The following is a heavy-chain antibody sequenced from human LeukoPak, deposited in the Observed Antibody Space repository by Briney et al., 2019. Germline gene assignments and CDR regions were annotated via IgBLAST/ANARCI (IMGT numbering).Heavy chain of an antibody. CDR1: GYSFTGYY. Sequence: ASVKVSCKASGYSFTGYYMHWVRQAPGQGLEWMGWINPKSGGTNYAQKFQGRVTMTRDTSISTAYMELSRLRSDDTAVYYCARLGVHSGYPVGFDYWGQGTLVTVSS. CDR2: INPKSGGT. V-gene: IGHV1-2*02. CDR3: ARLGVHSGYPVGFDY. J-gene: IGHJ4*02. D-gene: IGHD3-22*01.